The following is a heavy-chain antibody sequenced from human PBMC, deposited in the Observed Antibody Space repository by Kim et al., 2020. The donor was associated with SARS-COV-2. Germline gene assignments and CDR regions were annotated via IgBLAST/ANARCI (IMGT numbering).Heavy chain of an antibody. D-gene: IGHD4-17*01. CDR1: GFTFSDYY. J-gene: IGHJ6*02. Sequence: GGSLRLSCAASGFTFSDYYMSWIRQAPGKGLEWVSYISSSSSYTNYADSVKGRFTISRDNAKNSLYLQMNSLRAEDTAVYYCARDRESDYGDYYGMDVWGQGTTVTVSS. V-gene: IGHV3-11*06. CDR3: ARDRESDYGDYYGMDV. CDR2: ISSSSSYT.